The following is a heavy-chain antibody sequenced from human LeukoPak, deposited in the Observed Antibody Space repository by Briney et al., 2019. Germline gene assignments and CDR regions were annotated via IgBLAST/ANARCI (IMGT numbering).Heavy chain of an antibody. CDR1: GGSFSGYY. Sequence: SETLSLTCAVYGGSFSGYYWSWIRQPPGKGLEWIGEINQSGSSDYNPSLKSRVTMSVDTSKNQFSLKLSSVTAADTAVYYCARGELLWFGEDWFQHWGQGTLGTVSS. CDR3: ARGELLWFGEDWFQH. D-gene: IGHD3-10*01. CDR2: INQSGSS. J-gene: IGHJ1*01. V-gene: IGHV4-34*01.